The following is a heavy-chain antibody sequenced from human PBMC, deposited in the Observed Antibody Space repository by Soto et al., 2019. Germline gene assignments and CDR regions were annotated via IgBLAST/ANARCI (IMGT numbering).Heavy chain of an antibody. CDR1: GGSISSGGYY. CDR3: ARAPRIAAAGTKNWFDP. CDR2: IYYSGST. J-gene: IGHJ5*02. Sequence: SETLSLTCTVSGGSISSGGYYWSWIRQHPGKGLEWIGYIYYSGSTYYNPSLKSRVTISVDTSKNQFSLKLSSVTAADTAVYYCARAPRIAAAGTKNWFDPWGQGTLVTVSS. D-gene: IGHD6-13*01. V-gene: IGHV4-31*03.